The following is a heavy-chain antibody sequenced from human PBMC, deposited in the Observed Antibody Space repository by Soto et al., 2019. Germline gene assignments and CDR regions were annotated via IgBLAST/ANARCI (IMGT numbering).Heavy chain of an antibody. CDR3: ARAHHATLILAD. D-gene: IGHD3-22*01. CDR1: GGSVSSYY. V-gene: IGHV4-59*02. J-gene: IGHJ1*01. Sequence: SSETLSLTCTVSGGSVSSYYWTWIRQSPGKRLEWIGYIYHSGSANYNPTLKSRVTISVDTSKNQFSLELKSVTAADTALYYCARAHHATLILADWGQGTQVTVSS. CDR2: IYHSGSA.